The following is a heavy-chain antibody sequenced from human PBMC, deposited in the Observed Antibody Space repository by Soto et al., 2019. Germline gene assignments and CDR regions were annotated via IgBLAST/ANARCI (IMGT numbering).Heavy chain of an antibody. J-gene: IGHJ4*02. CDR1: GFTFSSYW. CDR3: ARALPGGNTAGFDY. Sequence: GGSMRLSCAASGFTFSSYWMHWVRQAPGKGLVWVSRINSDGSSTSYADSVKGRFTISRDNAKNTLYLQMNSLRAEDTAVYYCARALPGGNTAGFDYWGQGTLVTVSS. CDR2: INSDGSST. D-gene: IGHD2-15*01. V-gene: IGHV3-74*01.